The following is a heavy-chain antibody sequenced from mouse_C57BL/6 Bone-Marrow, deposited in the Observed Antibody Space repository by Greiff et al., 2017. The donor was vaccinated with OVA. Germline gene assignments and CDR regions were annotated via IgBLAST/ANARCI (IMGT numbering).Heavy chain of an antibody. CDR2: IFPGRGST. CDR1: GYTFTSHW. Sequence: VQLQESGPELVRPGASVKISCKAPGYTFTSHWMQWVRQRPGQGLEGIGEIFPGRGSTYYNEKFKGKAKMTVDTSSSTAYMQLSSLTSEDSAVYFCAREVGSNYPYWYFDVWGTGTTVTVSS. J-gene: IGHJ1*03. V-gene: IGHV1-56*01. D-gene: IGHD2-5*01. CDR3: AREVGSNYPYWYFDV.